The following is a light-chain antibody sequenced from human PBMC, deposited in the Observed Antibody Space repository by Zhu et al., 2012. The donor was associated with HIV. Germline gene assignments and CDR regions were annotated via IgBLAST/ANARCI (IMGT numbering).Light chain of an antibody. CDR3: QQYYSWPGT. CDR2: GSS. V-gene: IGKV3-15*01. CDR1: QSVGTN. Sequence: DILMTQSPATLSVTPGERATLSCRASQSVGTNLAWYHQIPGQAPRLLIYGSSTRVAGIPGRFSGSGSGTEFTLTFTTMQSEDFAIYYCQQYYSWPGTFGQGTKVELK. J-gene: IGKJ1*01.